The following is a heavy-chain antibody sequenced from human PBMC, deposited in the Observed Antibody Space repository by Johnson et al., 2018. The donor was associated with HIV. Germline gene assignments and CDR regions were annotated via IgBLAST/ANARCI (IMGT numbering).Heavy chain of an antibody. J-gene: IGHJ3*02. CDR1: GFTFSSYG. Sequence: QVQLVESRGVLVQPAGSLRLSCAASGFTFSSYGMHWVRQAPGKGLEWVSLIWYDGSSKYYADSVKGRFTISRDNSKNSLYVQMNSLRVEDTALYYCAKGYGSGSYYNGNAFDIWGQGTLVTVSS. CDR2: IWYDGSSK. D-gene: IGHD3-10*01. CDR3: AKGYGSGSYYNGNAFDI. V-gene: IGHV3-30*02.